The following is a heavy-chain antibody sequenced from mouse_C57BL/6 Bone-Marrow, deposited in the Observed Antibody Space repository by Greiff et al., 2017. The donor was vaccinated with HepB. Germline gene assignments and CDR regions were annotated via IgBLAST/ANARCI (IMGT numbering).Heavy chain of an antibody. CDR2: IWSGGST. V-gene: IGHV2-2*01. Sequence: VQLQESGPGLVQPSQSLSITCTVSGFSLTSYGVHWVRQSPGKGLEWLGVIWSGGSTDYNAAFISRLSISKDNSKSQVFFKMYSLQADDTAIYYCARNSLASFAYWGQGTLVTVSA. D-gene: IGHD6-2*01. CDR1: GFSLTSYG. J-gene: IGHJ3*01. CDR3: ARNSLASFAY.